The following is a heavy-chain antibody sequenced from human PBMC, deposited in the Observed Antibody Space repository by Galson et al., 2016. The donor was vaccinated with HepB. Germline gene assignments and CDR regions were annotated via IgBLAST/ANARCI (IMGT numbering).Heavy chain of an antibody. CDR2: ISRSGDST. V-gene: IGHV3-23*01. J-gene: IGHJ1*01. CDR1: GFTFSTYA. D-gene: IGHD6-19*01. Sequence: SLRLSCAASGFTFSTYAMHWVRQAPGKGLEWVSGISRSGDSTYYAESMRGRFTISRDNSKNMLYLQMSSLRAEDTALYYCVKEYPQEAVAWGQGTLVTVSS. CDR3: VKEYPQEAVA.